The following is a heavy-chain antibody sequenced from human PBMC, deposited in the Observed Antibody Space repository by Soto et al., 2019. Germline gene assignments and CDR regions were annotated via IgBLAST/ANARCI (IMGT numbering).Heavy chain of an antibody. CDR1: GYTFTSYY. CDR3: AREPGIIAVAGTGDDAFDI. V-gene: IGHV1-46*03. Sequence: QVQLVQSGAEVKKPGASVKVSCKASGYTFTSYYMHWVRQAPGQGLEWMGIINPSGGSTSYAQKFQVRVTMTRHTSTITVYMERSSLRSEDTAVYYCAREPGIIAVAGTGDDAFDIWGQGTMVTVSS. J-gene: IGHJ3*02. CDR2: INPSGGST. D-gene: IGHD6-19*01.